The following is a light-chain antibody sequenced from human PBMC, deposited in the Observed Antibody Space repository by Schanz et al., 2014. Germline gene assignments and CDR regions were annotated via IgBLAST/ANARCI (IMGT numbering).Light chain of an antibody. Sequence: DIVMTQSPLSLPVTPGEPASISCRSSQSLLQSNGYNYVDWYLQKPGQSPQLLIYLGSSRASGVPDRFSGSGSGTDFTLKISRVEAEDVGVYYCRQALQTPRTFGQGTKLEIK. J-gene: IGKJ2*01. CDR2: LGS. V-gene: IGKV2-28*01. CDR1: QSLLQSNGYNY. CDR3: RQALQTPRT.